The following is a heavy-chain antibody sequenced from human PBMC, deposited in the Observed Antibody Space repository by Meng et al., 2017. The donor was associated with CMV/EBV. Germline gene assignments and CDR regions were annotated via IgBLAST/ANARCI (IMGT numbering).Heavy chain of an antibody. CDR3: ARDGGYCSSTSCSLEDYYYYGMDV. CDR1: GGTFSSYA. CDR2: IIPIFGTA. D-gene: IGHD2-2*01. J-gene: IGHJ6*02. Sequence: SVKVSCKASGGTFSSYAISWVRQAPGQGLEWMGGIIPIFGTANYAQKFQGRVTITTDECTSTAYMELSSLRSEDTAVYYCARDGGYCSSTSCSLEDYYYYGMDVWGQGTTVTVSS. V-gene: IGHV1-69*05.